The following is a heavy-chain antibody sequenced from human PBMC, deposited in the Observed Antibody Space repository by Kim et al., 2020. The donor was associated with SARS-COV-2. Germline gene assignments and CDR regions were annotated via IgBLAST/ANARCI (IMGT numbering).Heavy chain of an antibody. V-gene: IGHV1-2*02. CDR1: GYTFTDYF. CDR3: ARGPANCGGDCYYAY. J-gene: IGHJ4*02. CDR2: INSNSGGT. Sequence: ASVKVSCRTSGYTFTDYFIHWVRQAPGQGLEWMGWINSNSGGTNFAQNFQGRVTMTRDTSITTAYMELSSLRSDDTAIYYCARGPANCGGDCYYAYWGQGTLVSVSS. D-gene: IGHD2-21*01.